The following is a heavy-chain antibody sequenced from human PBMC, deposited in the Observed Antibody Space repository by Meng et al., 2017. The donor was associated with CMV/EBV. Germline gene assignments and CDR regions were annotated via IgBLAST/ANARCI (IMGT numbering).Heavy chain of an antibody. V-gene: IGHV1-69*12. CDR3: ARDPNSSSS. J-gene: IGHJ4*02. CDR1: GGPFSSYA. Sequence: QVQVVQSGAEGKKPGCSVKGACKASGGPFSSYAISWVRQAPGQGLEWMGGIIPIFGTANYAQKFQGRVTITADESTSTAYMEMSSLRSEETAVYYCARDPNSSSSWGKGTLVTVSS. CDR2: IIPIFGTA. D-gene: IGHD6-6*01.